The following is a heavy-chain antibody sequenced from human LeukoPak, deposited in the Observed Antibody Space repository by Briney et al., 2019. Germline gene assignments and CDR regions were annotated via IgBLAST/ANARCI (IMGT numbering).Heavy chain of an antibody. CDR3: ARKQAGTMYDV. CDR1: GGSISSSSYY. Sequence: SETLSLTCIVPGGSISSSSYYWAWIRQSPGKGLEWIGTFSSGGSAYYNPSLTSRVSISKDTSDNQFSLRLYSVTAADTAVYYCARKQAGTMYDVWGQGTQVTVSS. V-gene: IGHV4-39*07. J-gene: IGHJ4*02. CDR2: FSSGGSA. D-gene: IGHD1-7*01.